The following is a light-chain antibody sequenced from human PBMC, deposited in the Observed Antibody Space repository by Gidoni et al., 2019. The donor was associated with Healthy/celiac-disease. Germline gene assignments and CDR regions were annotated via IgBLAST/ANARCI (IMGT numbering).Light chain of an antibody. CDR1: QSISSY. CDR2: AAS. V-gene: IGKV1-39*01. Sequence: DIQMTQSPSSLSASVGDRVTITCRASQSISSYLTWYQQNPGKAPKLLIYAASSLQSGVPSRFSGSGSGTDFTLTISSLQPEDFATYYCQQSYSTPPTFXGXTKVEIK. J-gene: IGKJ4*01. CDR3: QQSYSTPPT.